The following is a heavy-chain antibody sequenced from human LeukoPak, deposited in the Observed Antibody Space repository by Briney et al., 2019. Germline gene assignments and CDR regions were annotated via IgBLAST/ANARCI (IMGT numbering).Heavy chain of an antibody. CDR3: ARGYCASTSCSIDY. V-gene: IGHV3-21*01. D-gene: IGHD2-2*01. Sequence: GGSLRLSCAASGSSFSTYTMNWVRQAPGKGLEWVCSIISTGTYVYYADSLRGRFTISRDNAENSLSLQMNSLRAEDTAVYYCARGYCASTSCSIDYWGQGTLVTVSS. J-gene: IGHJ4*02. CDR2: IISTGTYV. CDR1: GSSFSTYT.